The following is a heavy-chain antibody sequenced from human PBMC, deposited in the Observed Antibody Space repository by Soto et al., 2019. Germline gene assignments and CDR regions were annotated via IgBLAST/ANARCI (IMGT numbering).Heavy chain of an antibody. D-gene: IGHD3-22*01. Sequence: ITLMESGPALVKPTQTLMLTCTFSGFSLSTSRVGVGWIRQPPGKALEWLALIYWDDDNRYSPSLQSRLTITKDTSNKQVVLTMPNMDPVDTATYYCAHISTYYDTDGRLGDFDYWGQGALVTVSP. CDR1: GFSLSTSRVG. J-gene: IGHJ4*02. CDR2: IYWDDDN. CDR3: AHISTYYDTDGRLGDFDY. V-gene: IGHV2-5*02.